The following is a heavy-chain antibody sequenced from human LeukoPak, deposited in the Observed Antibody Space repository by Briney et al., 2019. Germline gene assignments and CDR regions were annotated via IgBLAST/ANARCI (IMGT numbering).Heavy chain of an antibody. D-gene: IGHD3-16*01. CDR3: ARDAPVPSTLGRVGYFDS. CDR1: GGSGGSVSSGSYF. Sequence: GLRLVKPSETLSLTCTVSGGSGGSVSSGSYFWSWIRQPAGKGLEWIGRVYNRGGTNYNPSLKSRVSISIDTSKNHVSLRLNFVTAADTAVYYCARDAPVPSTLGRVGYFDSWGHGILVTVSP. V-gene: IGHV4-61*02. CDR2: VYNRGGT. J-gene: IGHJ5*01.